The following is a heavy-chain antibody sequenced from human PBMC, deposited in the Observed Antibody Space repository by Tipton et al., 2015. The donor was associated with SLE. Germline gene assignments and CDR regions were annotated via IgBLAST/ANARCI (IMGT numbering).Heavy chain of an antibody. CDR3: ARRRGSSWYEDYFDY. V-gene: IGHV4-39*07. Sequence: TLSLTCTVSGGSISSSSDYWGWIRQPPGKGLEWIGTIYFSGSTYHNPSLKSRVTISVDTSKNQFSLKLSSVTAADTAVYYCARRRGSSWYEDYFDYWGQGTLVTVSS. CDR1: GGSISSSSDY. J-gene: IGHJ4*02. CDR2: IYFSGST. D-gene: IGHD6-13*01.